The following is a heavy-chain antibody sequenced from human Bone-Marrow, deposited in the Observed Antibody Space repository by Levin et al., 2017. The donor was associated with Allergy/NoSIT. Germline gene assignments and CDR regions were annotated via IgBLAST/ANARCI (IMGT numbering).Heavy chain of an antibody. Sequence: KASETLSLTCTVSGASISNYYWSWIRQPPGKELEWIAYVYYSGSTNYNPSLKSRVTISVDTSVNQFYLRLTSVTAADTAVYYCARASLGNSLYLFDYWGQGTLVTVST. V-gene: IGHV4-59*01. CDR1: GASISNYY. CDR2: VYYSGST. J-gene: IGHJ4*02. CDR3: ARASLGNSLYLFDY. D-gene: IGHD2-2*02.